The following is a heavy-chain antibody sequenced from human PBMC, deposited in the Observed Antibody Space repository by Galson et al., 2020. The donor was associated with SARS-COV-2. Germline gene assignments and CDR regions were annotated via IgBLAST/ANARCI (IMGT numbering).Heavy chain of an antibody. V-gene: IGHV3-66*02. Sequence: GGSLRLSCAASGFTVSSNYMSWVRQAPGKGLQWVSLTYTGGSTYYADSVKGRFTISRDNSKNTLYLQMNSLRGEDTAVYYCARDAPTSYYYDRGGYYDMDVWGQGTTVTVSS. CDR2: TYTGGST. CDR3: ARDAPTSYYYDRGGYYDMDV. D-gene: IGHD3-22*01. CDR1: GFTVSSNY. J-gene: IGHJ6*02.